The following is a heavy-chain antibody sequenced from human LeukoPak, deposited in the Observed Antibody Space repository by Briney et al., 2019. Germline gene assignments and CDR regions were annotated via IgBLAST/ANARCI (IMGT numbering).Heavy chain of an antibody. CDR2: IYYRGST. J-gene: IGHJ4*02. Sequence: SETLSLTCTVSGGSISSYYWSWIRQPPGKGLEWIGYIYYRGSTNYNPSLKSRVTMSVDTSKNQFSLNLKSVTPEDTAVYYCARNLIPEQLVLNFWGQGTLVTVSS. CDR3: ARNLIPEQLVLNF. D-gene: IGHD6-13*01. V-gene: IGHV4-59*13. CDR1: GGSISSYY.